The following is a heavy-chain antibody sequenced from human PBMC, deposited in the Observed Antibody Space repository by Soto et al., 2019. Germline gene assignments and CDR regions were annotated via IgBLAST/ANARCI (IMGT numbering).Heavy chain of an antibody. J-gene: IGHJ4*02. CDR3: GKERRGSGWSVCNL. V-gene: IGHV3-23*01. CDR2: ISGSGDSA. D-gene: IGHD6-19*01. CDR1: GLHFSHYA. Sequence: XGSLGLSGTASGLHFSHYAMNWVRQGPGTRLEWVADISGSGDSARYADSVRGRFTISRDNSRDTLYLQMNSLRVDDTAVYYCGKERRGSGWSVCNLWGQRALVTVSS.